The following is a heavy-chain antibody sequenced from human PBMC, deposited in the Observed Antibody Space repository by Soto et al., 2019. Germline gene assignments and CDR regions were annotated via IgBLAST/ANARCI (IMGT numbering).Heavy chain of an antibody. J-gene: IGHJ4*02. Sequence: PGGSLRLSCAASGFTLRNYAMSWVRQTPGKGLEWVSLITKSGDSTYYADSVKGRFTISRDNSKNTLFLQMNSLRAEDTALYYCVFRHLLTEDTVQPLLYFDYWGQGTLVTVSS. D-gene: IGHD2-8*01. CDR1: GFTLRNYA. CDR2: ITKSGDST. CDR3: VFRHLLTEDTVQPLLYFDY. V-gene: IGHV3-23*01.